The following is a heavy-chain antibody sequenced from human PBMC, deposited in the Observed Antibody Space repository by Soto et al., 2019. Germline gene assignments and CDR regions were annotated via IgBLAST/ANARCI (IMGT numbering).Heavy chain of an antibody. CDR1: GGTFSDFA. CDR2: IMPIFGRP. V-gene: IGHV1-69*13. J-gene: IGHJ6*02. Sequence: SVKVSCKASGGTFSDFAFSWVRQAPGQGPEWMGGIMPIFGRPDYPQKFRDRVTITADESTSTVFVQLRSLTPEDTAVYYCATLLRMAGIGNYYYGMDVWGQGTTVTVSS. CDR3: ATLLRMAGIGNYYYGMDV. D-gene: IGHD6-19*01.